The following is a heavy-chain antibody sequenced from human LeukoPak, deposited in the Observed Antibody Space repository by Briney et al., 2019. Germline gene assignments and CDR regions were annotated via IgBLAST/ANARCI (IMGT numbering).Heavy chain of an antibody. D-gene: IGHD5-18*01. CDR1: GFTFSSYS. V-gene: IGHV3-48*04. CDR3: AREDTAMWGYYYGMDV. CDR2: ISSSSSTI. Sequence: GGPLRISCAASGFTFSSYSMNWVRQAPSNVLKRVSYISSSSSTIYYADSVKGRFTISRDNAKNSLYLQMNSLRAEDTAVYYCAREDTAMWGYYYGMDVWGQGTTVTVSS. J-gene: IGHJ6*02.